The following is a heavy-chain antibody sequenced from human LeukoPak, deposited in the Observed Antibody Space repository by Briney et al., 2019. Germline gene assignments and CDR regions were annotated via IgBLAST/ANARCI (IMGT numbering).Heavy chain of an antibody. J-gene: IGHJ5*02. CDR2: IRYDGSNK. V-gene: IGHV3-30*02. Sequence: GGSLRLSCAVSGFTFSDYYMSWIRQAPGRGLEWVTFIRYDGSNKYYADSVKGRFSISRDNSKNTLYLQMNRLRGDDTAVYYCARDRSQEFDPWGQGTLVTVSS. D-gene: IGHD3-10*01. CDR1: GFTFSDYY. CDR3: ARDRSQEFDP.